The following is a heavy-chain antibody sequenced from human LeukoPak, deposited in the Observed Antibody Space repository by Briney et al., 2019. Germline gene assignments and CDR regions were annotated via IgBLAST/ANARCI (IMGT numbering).Heavy chain of an antibody. J-gene: IGHJ5*02. D-gene: IGHD6-19*01. V-gene: IGHV4-31*03. CDR2: ISYSGST. Sequence: PSQTLSLTCTVSGGSISSGGYYWSWIRQHPGKGLEWIGYISYSGSTYYNPSLKSRVTISVDTSKNQFSLKLSSVTAADTAVYYCARGKGSGWFPPNNWFDPWGQGTLVTVSS. CDR3: ARGKGSGWFPPNNWFDP. CDR1: GGSISSGGYY.